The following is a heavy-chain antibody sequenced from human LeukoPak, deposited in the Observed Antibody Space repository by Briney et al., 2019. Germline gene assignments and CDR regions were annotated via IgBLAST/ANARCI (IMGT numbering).Heavy chain of an antibody. CDR2: INHSGST. D-gene: IGHD2-2*02. J-gene: IGHJ4*02. V-gene: IGHV4-34*08. Sequence: GSLRLSCAASGFTFSSYAMSLIRQPPGKGLEWIGEINHSGSTNYNPSLKSRVTISVDTSKNQFSLKLSSVTAADTAVYYCARRTENCSSTSCYIGGPDYWAREPWSPSPQ. CDR1: GFTFSSYA. CDR3: ARRTENCSSTSCYIGGPDY.